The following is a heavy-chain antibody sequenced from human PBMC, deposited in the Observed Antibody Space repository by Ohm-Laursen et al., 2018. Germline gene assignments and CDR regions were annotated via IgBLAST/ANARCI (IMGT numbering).Heavy chain of an antibody. CDR2: IYWNDDK. CDR3: AQKIDGMDV. J-gene: IGHJ6*02. CDR1: GLSLSTSGVG. Sequence: PTQTLTLTCTFSGLSLSTSGVGVGWIRQPPGKALEWLALIYWNDDKRYSPTLKSRLTITKDTSKNQVVLTMTNMDPVDTATYYCAQKIDGMDVWGQGATVTVSS. V-gene: IGHV2-5*01.